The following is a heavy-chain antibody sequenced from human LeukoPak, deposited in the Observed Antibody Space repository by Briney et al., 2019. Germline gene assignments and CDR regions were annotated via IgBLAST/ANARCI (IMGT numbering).Heavy chain of an antibody. CDR3: ASHDLAIRYFDY. D-gene: IGHD3-9*01. CDR2: IYYSGST. J-gene: IGHJ4*02. V-gene: IGHV4-39*01. Sequence: SETLSLTCTVSGGSISSSSYYWGWIRQPPGKGLEWIGSIYYSGSTYYNPSLKSRVTISVDTSKNQFSLKLSSVTAADTVVYYCASHDLAIRYFDYWGQGTLVTVSS. CDR1: GGSISSSSYY.